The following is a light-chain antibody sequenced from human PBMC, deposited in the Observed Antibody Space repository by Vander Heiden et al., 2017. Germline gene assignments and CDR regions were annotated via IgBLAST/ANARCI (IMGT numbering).Light chain of an antibody. V-gene: IGLV1-40*01. CDR3: QSYDSSLSGRVV. J-gene: IGLJ2*01. Sequence: QSVLTQPPSVSGAPGQRVTISCTGSSSNNVAGYDVHWYQQLPGTAPKLLIYVNSNRPSGVPDRFSGSKSGTSASLAITGLQAEDEADYYCQSYDSSLSGRVVFGGGTKLTVL. CDR2: VNS. CDR1: SSNNVAGYD.